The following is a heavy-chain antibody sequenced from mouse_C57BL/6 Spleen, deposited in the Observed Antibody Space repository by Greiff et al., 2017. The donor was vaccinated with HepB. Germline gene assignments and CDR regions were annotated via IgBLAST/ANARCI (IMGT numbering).Heavy chain of an antibody. D-gene: IGHD1-1*01. CDR3: ARSRSYGSGTY. CDR2: INPNNGGT. V-gene: IGHV1-26*01. J-gene: IGHJ3*01. Sequence: VQLQQSGPELVKPGASVKISCKASGYTFTDYYMNWVKQSHGKSLEWIGDINPNNGGTSYNQKFKGKATLTVDKSSSTAYMELRSLTSEDSAVYYCARSRSYGSGTYWGQGTLVTVSA. CDR1: GYTFTDYY.